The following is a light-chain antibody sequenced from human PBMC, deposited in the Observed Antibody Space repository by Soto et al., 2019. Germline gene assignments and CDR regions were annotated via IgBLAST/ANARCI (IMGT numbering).Light chain of an antibody. Sequence: QSALTQPASVSGSPGQSITISCTGTSSDVGGYNYVSWYQQHPGKAPKLMMYEVSNRPSGVSNRFSGSKSGNTASRTISGLQADDEADYYCSSYTSSITPYVFGPGTKHTVL. CDR1: SSDVGGYNY. J-gene: IGLJ1*01. CDR3: SSYTSSITPYV. CDR2: EVS. V-gene: IGLV2-14*01.